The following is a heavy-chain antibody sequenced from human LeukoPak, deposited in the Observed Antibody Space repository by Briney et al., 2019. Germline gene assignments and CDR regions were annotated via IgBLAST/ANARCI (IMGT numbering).Heavy chain of an antibody. J-gene: IGHJ1*01. Sequence: ETLSLTCTVSGGSISSSSYYWGWIRQAPGKGLEWVSYISGSSNTIYYTDSVKGRFTISRDNAQKSLFLQLNSLRADDTAVYYCARADFCNSTSCYTAEYFQHWGPGTLVTVSS. V-gene: IGHV3-48*01. D-gene: IGHD2-2*02. CDR2: ISGSSNTI. CDR1: GGSISSSS. CDR3: ARADFCNSTSCYTAEYFQH.